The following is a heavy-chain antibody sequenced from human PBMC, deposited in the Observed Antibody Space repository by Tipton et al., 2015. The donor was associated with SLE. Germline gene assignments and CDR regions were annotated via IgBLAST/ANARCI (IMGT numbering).Heavy chain of an antibody. CDR1: GYRFISYW. Sequence: QLVQSGAEVKKPGESLKISCKVSGYRFISYWIGWVRQIPGEGLEWMGIVYPGDSDTRYSPSFQGQVTISADKSTSTAYLQWGSLKASDTAIYYCAREVRDGYNDYLDYWGQGTPVTVSS. CDR3: AREVRDGYNDYLDY. CDR2: VYPGDSDT. J-gene: IGHJ4*02. D-gene: IGHD5-24*01. V-gene: IGHV5-51*01.